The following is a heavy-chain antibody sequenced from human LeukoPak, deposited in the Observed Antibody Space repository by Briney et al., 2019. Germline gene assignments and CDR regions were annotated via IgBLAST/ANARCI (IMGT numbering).Heavy chain of an antibody. J-gene: IGHJ4*02. Sequence: SVKVSCKASGGTFSSYAISWVRQAPGQGLEWMGGIIPIFGTANYAQKFQGRVTITADESTGTAYMELSSLRSEDTAVYYCASEIAMTGYFDYWGQGTLVTVSS. CDR3: ASEIAMTGYFDY. V-gene: IGHV1-69*13. D-gene: IGHD6-19*01. CDR1: GGTFSSYA. CDR2: IIPIFGTA.